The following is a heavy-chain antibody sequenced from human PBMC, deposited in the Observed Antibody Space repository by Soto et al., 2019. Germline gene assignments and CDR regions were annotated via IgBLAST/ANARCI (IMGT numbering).Heavy chain of an antibody. V-gene: IGHV3-21*01. Sequence: EVQLVESGGGLVKPGGSLRLSCAASGFTFSSYSMHWVRQAPGKGLEWVSSISSSSSYIYYADSVKGRFTISRDNAKNSLYLQMNSLRAEDTAVYYCARDGLGPAGWVDYWGQGTLVTVSS. CDR2: ISSSSSYI. J-gene: IGHJ4*02. CDR1: GFTFSSYS. D-gene: IGHD6-19*01. CDR3: ARDGLGPAGWVDY.